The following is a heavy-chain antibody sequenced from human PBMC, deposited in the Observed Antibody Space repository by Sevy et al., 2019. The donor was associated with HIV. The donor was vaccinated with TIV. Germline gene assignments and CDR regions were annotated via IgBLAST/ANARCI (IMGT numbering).Heavy chain of an antibody. J-gene: IGHJ4*02. CDR3: AGENAWGRGYS. D-gene: IGHD1-26*01. CDR2: IYYNGHI. Sequence: SKTLSLTCTVSGGSITSLYWNWIRQPPGKGLEWIANIYYNGHINYNPSLKSRVNLSLDTSKNQFSLRLSSVTAADTAMYYCAGENAWGRGYSWGQGTLVTVSS. CDR1: GGSITSLY. V-gene: IGHV4-59*08.